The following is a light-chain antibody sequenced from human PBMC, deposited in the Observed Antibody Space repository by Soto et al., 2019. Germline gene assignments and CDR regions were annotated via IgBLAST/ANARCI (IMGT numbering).Light chain of an antibody. Sequence: QSALTQPPSVSGSPGQSDTISCTGSSSDVGTYNRVSWYQQPPGTAPKLMIYEVSNRPSGVPARFSGSKSGNTASLTISGLQAEDEADYYCSSYTTYGTLVFGGGTKLTVL. CDR1: SSDVGTYNR. V-gene: IGLV2-18*02. CDR3: SSYTTYGTLV. J-gene: IGLJ2*01. CDR2: EVS.